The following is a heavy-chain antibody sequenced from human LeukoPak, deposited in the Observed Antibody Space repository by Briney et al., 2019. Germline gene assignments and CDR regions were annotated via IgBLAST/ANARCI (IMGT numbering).Heavy chain of an antibody. D-gene: IGHD6-13*01. CDR2: IRFDGSNK. V-gene: IGHV3-30*02. Sequence: GGSLRLSCAASGFTFSSYSMHWVRQAPGKGLEWVAFIRFDGSNKYYADSVKGRFTISRDNCTNTLYLQLNSLRAEDTDVYYCAILIAAPYWGQGTLVTVSS. CDR1: GFTFSSYS. CDR3: AILIAAPY. J-gene: IGHJ4*02.